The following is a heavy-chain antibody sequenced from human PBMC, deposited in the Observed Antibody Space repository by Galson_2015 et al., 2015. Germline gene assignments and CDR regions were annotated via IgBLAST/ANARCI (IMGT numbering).Heavy chain of an antibody. CDR3: ARGRGARYYYDSSGYYYDY. D-gene: IGHD3-22*01. CDR2: IDWDDDK. J-gene: IGHJ4*02. CDR1: GFSLSTSGMC. V-gene: IGHV2-70*01. Sequence: LVKPTQTLTLPCTFSGFSLSTSGMCVSWIRQPPGKALEWLALIDWDDDKYYSTSLKTRLTISKDTSKNQVVLTMTNMDPVDTATYYCARGRGARYYYDSSGYYYDYWGQGTLVTVSS.